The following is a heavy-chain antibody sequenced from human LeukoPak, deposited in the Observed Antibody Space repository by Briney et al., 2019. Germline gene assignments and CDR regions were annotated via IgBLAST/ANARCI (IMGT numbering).Heavy chain of an antibody. CDR1: GGSISSYY. Sequence: NSSETLSLTCTVSGGSISSYYWSWIRQPPGKGLEWIGYIYYSGNTNYNPSLKSRVTISVDTSKNQFSLKLSSVTAADTAVYYCARLWSEGNWENWFDPWGQGTLVTVSS. D-gene: IGHD3-3*01. CDR3: ARLWSEGNWENWFDP. J-gene: IGHJ5*02. V-gene: IGHV4-59*01. CDR2: IYYSGNT.